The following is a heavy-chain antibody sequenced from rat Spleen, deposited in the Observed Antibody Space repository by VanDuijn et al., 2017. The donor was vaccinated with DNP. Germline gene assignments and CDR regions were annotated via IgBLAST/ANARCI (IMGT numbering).Heavy chain of an antibody. CDR1: GFTFSDYN. D-gene: IGHD1-11*01. CDR3: ATQWEGIVNWFAY. CDR2: IIYDGSRT. Sequence: EVQLVESGGGLVQPGRSLKLSCAASGFTFSDYNMAWVRQAPKKGLEWVATIIYDGSRTYYRDSVKGRFTISRDNAKSTLYLQMDSLRSEDTVTYYCATQWEGIVNWFAYWGQGTLVTVSS. J-gene: IGHJ3*01. V-gene: IGHV5S10*01.